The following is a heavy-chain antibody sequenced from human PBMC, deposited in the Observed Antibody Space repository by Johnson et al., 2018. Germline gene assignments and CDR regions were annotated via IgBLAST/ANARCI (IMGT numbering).Heavy chain of an antibody. J-gene: IGHJ6*02. D-gene: IGHD3-3*01. Sequence: QVRLREAGAEVEKPGSSVTVSRETGDAFNSYAISWVRQAPGQGLEWMGGISPLTHTPNYAQKLQGRVRITAVKASTTAYMELISLRFEDTAGYYCARVLYGVVKGLDVWGQGTTVTVSS. CDR2: ISPLTHTP. V-gene: IGHV1-69*06. CDR3: ARVLYGVVKGLDV. CDR1: DAFNSYA.